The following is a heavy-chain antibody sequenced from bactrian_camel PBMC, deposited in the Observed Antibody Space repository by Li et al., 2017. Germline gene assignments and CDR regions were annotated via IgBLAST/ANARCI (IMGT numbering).Heavy chain of an antibody. CDR3: KFVWRYLRAGRRQSRV. J-gene: IGHJ4*01. CDR2: SDNDGRT. D-gene: IGHD3*01. CDR1: KNAYTTYT. V-gene: IGHV3S53*01. Sequence: HVQLVESGGGSVQAGGSLRFSCVASKNAYTTYTMSWWRQAPGKEREFVAGSDNDGRTNYADSVKGRFTFSQDNYEKKATLQMDTLKPDDTAIYYCKFVWRYLRAGRRQSRVLGPGDPGHRL.